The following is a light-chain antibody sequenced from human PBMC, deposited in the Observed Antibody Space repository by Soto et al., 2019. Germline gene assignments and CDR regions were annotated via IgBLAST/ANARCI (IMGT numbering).Light chain of an antibody. CDR2: GVS. CDR1: QSIGSDS. J-gene: IGKJ2*01. CDR3: QQYGTSPPT. V-gene: IGKV3-20*01. Sequence: IVLTQFPGTLSLSPGKGATLSCRASQSIGSDSLAWYRQKLGQAPRLLIYGVSNRAPGLPDRFSGGGSGTDFTLTISRLEPQDSAVYYCQQYGTSPPTFGQGTRLEIK.